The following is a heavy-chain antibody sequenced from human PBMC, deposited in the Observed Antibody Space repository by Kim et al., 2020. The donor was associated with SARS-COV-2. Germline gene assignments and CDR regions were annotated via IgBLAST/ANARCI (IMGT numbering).Heavy chain of an antibody. CDR1: GFTFSDYY. CDR2: ISTSGDTI. D-gene: IGHD4-4*01. J-gene: IGHJ4*02. V-gene: IGHV3-11*04. CDR3: AREQYQGGDY. Sequence: GGSLRLSCAASGFTFSDYYMSWVRQAPGKGLEWLSYISTSGDTIYYADSVKGRFTISRDNAKSSLYLQMNSLSAEDTAIYYCAREQYQGGDYWGQGTLVTVSS.